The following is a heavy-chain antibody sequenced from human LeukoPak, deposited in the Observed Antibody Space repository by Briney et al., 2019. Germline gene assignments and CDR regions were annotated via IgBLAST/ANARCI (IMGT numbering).Heavy chain of an antibody. D-gene: IGHD6-19*01. Sequence: PSETLSLTCTVSNGSISIYYWNWIRQPAGKGLEWIGYIYYSGSTNYNPSLKSRVTISVDTSKNQFSLKLSSVTAADTAVYYCAREAAGDFDYWGQGTLVTVSS. CDR1: NGSISIYY. V-gene: IGHV4-59*01. J-gene: IGHJ4*02. CDR3: AREAAGDFDY. CDR2: IYYSGST.